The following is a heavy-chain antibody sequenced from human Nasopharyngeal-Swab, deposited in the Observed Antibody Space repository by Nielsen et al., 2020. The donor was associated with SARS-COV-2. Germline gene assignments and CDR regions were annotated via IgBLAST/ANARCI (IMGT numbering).Heavy chain of an antibody. D-gene: IGHD3-22*01. Sequence: SETLSLTCTVSGGSISSGSYYWSWIRQPAGKGLEWIGRIYTSGSTNYSPSLKSRVTISVDTSKNQFSLKLSSVTAADTAVYYCARQYYYDSSGYDDAFDIWGQGTMVTVSS. CDR1: GGSISSGSYY. CDR3: ARQYYYDSSGYDDAFDI. J-gene: IGHJ3*02. V-gene: IGHV4-61*02. CDR2: IYTSGST.